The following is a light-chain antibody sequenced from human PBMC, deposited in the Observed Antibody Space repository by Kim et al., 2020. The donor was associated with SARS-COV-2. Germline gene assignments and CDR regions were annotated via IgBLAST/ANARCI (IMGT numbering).Light chain of an antibody. CDR2: GAS. J-gene: IGKJ2*01. Sequence: PATLSVSPGGRATLSCRASQSVSSNLAWYPQKPGQAPRLLIYGASTRATGIPARFSGSGSGTEFTLTISSLQSEDFAVYYCQQYNTFGQGTKLEI. CDR1: QSVSSN. V-gene: IGKV3-15*01. CDR3: QQYNT.